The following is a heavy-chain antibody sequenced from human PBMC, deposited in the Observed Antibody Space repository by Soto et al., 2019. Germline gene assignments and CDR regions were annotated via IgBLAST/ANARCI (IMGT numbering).Heavy chain of an antibody. J-gene: IGHJ6*02. CDR3: ARGRSFYGMDV. V-gene: IGHV3-74*01. Sequence: SLRLSCAASGFTFSGYWMHWVRQTPGKGLVWVSRINSDGTSTSYADSVKGRFTISRDNAKNTLYLQMNSLRAEDTAVYYCARGRSFYGMDVWGQGTTVTVSS. CDR2: INSDGTST. CDR1: GFTFSGYW.